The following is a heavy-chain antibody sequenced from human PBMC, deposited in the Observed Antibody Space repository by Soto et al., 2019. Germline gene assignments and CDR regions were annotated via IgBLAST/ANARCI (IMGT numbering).Heavy chain of an antibody. Sequence: QVQLVESGGGAVQPGRSLRLSCTASAFTLRSYGMHWVRQAPGKGLEWVAVISHDGGNKYYADSVRGRFTISRDNSKNMIYLQMNSLRAEDTSVYYCAKDPASAAGTFFDYYYYMDVRGKGTTVTVSS. V-gene: IGHV3-30*18. CDR3: AKDPASAAGTFFDYYYYMDV. CDR1: AFTLRSYG. D-gene: IGHD6-13*01. J-gene: IGHJ6*03. CDR2: ISHDGGNK.